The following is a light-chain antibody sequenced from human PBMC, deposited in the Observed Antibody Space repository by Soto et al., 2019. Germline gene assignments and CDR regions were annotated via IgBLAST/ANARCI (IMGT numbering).Light chain of an antibody. CDR1: NSDIGSYDY. CDR2: EVN. J-gene: IGLJ2*01. Sequence: SALTQPPSASGSPGQSVIIYCTGTNSDIGSYDYVSWYQQHPDKAPKLILYEVNKRPSEVPARFSGSKSGNTASLTVSGLQAEDEADYYCSSYAGNNNVIFGGGTKLTVL. V-gene: IGLV2-8*01. CDR3: SSYAGNNNVI.